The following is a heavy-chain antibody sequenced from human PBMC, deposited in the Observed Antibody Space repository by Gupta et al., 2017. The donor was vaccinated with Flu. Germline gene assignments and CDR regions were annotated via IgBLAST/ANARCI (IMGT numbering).Heavy chain of an antibody. D-gene: IGHD3-3*01. CDR1: GGSINSYY. V-gene: IGHV4-59*01. Sequence: QVQLQESGSGLVKPSETLSLTCIVSGGSINSYYWSCVRQPPGKGLEWIGYISYTGITNYNSSLKSRVTISVDTSKNQFSLKVTSVTAADTAVYYCARSAAIFGVVTGYYMDVWGKGTTVTVSS. J-gene: IGHJ6*03. CDR2: ISYTGIT. CDR3: ARSAAIFGVVTGYYMDV.